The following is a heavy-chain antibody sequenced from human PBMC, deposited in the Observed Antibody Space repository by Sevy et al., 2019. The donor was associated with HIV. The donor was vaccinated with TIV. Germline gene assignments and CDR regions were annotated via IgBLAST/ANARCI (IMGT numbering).Heavy chain of an antibody. CDR1: GGSISSYY. CDR3: ARGTPQYCSDGSCHDAFDI. J-gene: IGHJ3*02. D-gene: IGHD2-15*01. V-gene: IGHV4-59*01. Sequence: SETLSLTCTVSGGSISSYYWSWIRQPPGKGLEWIGYIYYSGSTNYNPSLKSRVTISVDTSKNQFSLKLSSVTAADTAVYYCARGTPQYCSDGSCHDAFDIWGQRTMVTVSS. CDR2: IYYSGST.